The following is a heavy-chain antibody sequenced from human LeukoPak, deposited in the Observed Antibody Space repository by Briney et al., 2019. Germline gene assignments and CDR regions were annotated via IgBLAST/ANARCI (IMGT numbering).Heavy chain of an antibody. Sequence: ASVKVSCKASGYTFTDYYLHWVRQAPGQGVEWMGWINPNSGDTNYAQKFQGRVTMTRDTSISPAHMEMSRLRSDDTAVYYCARANFLYCSSTTCLFDYWGQGTLVTVSS. CDR2: INPNSGDT. CDR1: GYTFTDYY. CDR3: ARANFLYCSSTTCLFDY. D-gene: IGHD2-2*01. J-gene: IGHJ4*02. V-gene: IGHV1-2*02.